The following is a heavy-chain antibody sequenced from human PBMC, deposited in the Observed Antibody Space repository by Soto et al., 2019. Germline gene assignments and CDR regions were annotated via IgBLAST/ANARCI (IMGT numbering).Heavy chain of an antibody. J-gene: IGHJ4*02. V-gene: IGHV1-18*01. CDR3: ARAPIAAARGGFDY. D-gene: IGHD6-13*01. CDR1: GYTFTSYG. CDR2: ISAYNGNT. Sequence: QVPLVQSGAEVKKPGASVKVSCKASGYTFTSYGISWVRQAPGQVLEWMGWISAYNGNTHYAQKLQGRVTMTTDTSTSTDYMELRSLRSDDTAVYYCARAPIAAARGGFDYWGQGTLVTVSS.